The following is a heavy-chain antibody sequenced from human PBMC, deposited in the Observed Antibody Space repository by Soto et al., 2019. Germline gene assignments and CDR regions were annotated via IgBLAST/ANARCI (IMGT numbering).Heavy chain of an antibody. CDR1: GFTFSSFW. Sequence: EVQLVESGGGLVQPGGSLRLSCATSGFTFSSFWIHWVRQAPGKGLVWVSRINSDGSSVNYADSVKGRFTISRDNAKNTLYLQMNSLRAEDTAGYYCATSLGYCSSPSCYEYFQLWGQGTLVTVSS. V-gene: IGHV3-74*01. CDR2: INSDGSSV. D-gene: IGHD2-2*01. CDR3: ATSLGYCSSPSCYEYFQL. J-gene: IGHJ1*01.